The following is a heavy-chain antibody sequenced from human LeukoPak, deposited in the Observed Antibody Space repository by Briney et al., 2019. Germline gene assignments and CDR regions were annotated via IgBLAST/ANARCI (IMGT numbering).Heavy chain of an antibody. Sequence: GGSLRLSCAASGFTSSSYAMSWVRQARGKGLESVSAINSAGSTYYGDSVRGRFTISRDNSKNVLYLQMNSLRAEDTALYYCAKDQNTVATSPFDYWGQGTLVTVSS. J-gene: IGHJ4*02. CDR1: GFTSSSYA. V-gene: IGHV3-23*01. CDR3: AKDQNTVATSPFDY. D-gene: IGHD4-17*01. CDR2: INSAGST.